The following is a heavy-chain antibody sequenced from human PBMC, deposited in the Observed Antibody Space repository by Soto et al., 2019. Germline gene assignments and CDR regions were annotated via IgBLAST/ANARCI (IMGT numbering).Heavy chain of an antibody. CDR1: GGTFSSYS. CDR2: IIPIFGTA. CDR3: ARDLGTTVVTPAGDYGMDV. J-gene: IGHJ6*02. D-gene: IGHD4-17*01. Sequence: ASLQVSCKASGGTFSSYSISWVRQAPGQGLEWMGGIIPIFGTANYAQKFQGRVTITADESTSTAYMELSSLRSEDTAVYYCARDLGTTVVTPAGDYGMDVWG. V-gene: IGHV1-69*01.